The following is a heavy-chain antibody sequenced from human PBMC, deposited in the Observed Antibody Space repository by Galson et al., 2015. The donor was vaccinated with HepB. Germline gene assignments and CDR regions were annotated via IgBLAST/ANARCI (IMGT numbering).Heavy chain of an antibody. D-gene: IGHD1-26*01. V-gene: IGHV1-69*13. CDR1: GGTFSSYA. CDR2: IIPIFGTA. J-gene: IGHJ4*02. Sequence: SVKVSCKASGGTFSSYAISWVRQAPGQGLEWMGGIIPIFGTANYAQKFQGRVTITADESTSTAYMELSSLRSEDTAVYYCARGVKSGSYRDLDYWGQGTLVTVSS. CDR3: ARGVKSGSYRDLDY.